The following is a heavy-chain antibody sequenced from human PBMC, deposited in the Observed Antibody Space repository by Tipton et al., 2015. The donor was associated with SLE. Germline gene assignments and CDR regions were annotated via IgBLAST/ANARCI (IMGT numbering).Heavy chain of an antibody. Sequence: TLSLTCAVYGGSFSGYYWSWIRQPPGKGLEWIGEINHSGSTNYNPSLKSRVTISIDTSKNQFSLKLSSVTAADTAVYYCARSRYSSSSYYYYYMDVWGKGTTVTVSS. CDR2: INHSGST. CDR1: GGSFSGYY. CDR3: ARSRYSSSSYYYYYMDV. V-gene: IGHV4-34*01. J-gene: IGHJ6*03. D-gene: IGHD6-6*01.